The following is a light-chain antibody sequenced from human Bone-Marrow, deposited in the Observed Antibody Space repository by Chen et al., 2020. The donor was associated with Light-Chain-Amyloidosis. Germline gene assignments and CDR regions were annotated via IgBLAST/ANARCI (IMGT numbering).Light chain of an antibody. J-gene: IGLJ3*02. V-gene: IGLV3-21*03. CDR1: NIGSKS. CDR2: DDS. Sequence: SYVLTHPPSVSVAPGKMVRMTCGGNNIGSKSMHWYQQKPVPAPVLFVYDDSDRPTGIPARISDSNSGNTATLTISRVEAGDEADYYCQVWDSSSDLRVFGGGTRLTVL. CDR3: QVWDSSSDLRV.